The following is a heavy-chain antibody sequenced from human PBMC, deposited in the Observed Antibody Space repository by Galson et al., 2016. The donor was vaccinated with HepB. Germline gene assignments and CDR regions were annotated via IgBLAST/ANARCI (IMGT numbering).Heavy chain of an antibody. J-gene: IGHJ4*02. CDR1: GFTFSSYA. CDR3: AKAPNYDSWSGHPFDY. Sequence: SLRLSCAASGFTFSSYALSWVRQAPGKGLEWVSVISGSGGTTYYADSVKGRFTISSDNSKNALYLQMNSLRAEDTAVYYCAKAPNYDSWSGHPFDYWGQGTLVAVSS. D-gene: IGHD3-3*01. V-gene: IGHV3-23*01. CDR2: ISGSGGTT.